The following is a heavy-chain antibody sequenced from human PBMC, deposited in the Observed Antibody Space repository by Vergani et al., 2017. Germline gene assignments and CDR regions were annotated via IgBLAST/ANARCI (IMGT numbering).Heavy chain of an antibody. J-gene: IGHJ3*02. CDR1: GYTFTSYG. Sequence: QVQLVQSGAEVKKPGASVKVSCKASGYTFTSYGISWVRQAPGQGLEWMGWISAYNGNTNYAQKLQGRVTMTTDTSTSTAYMELRSLRSDDTAVDYCARDSTYYDDTPERDDAFDIWGQGTMVTVSS. CDR3: ARDSTYYDDTPERDDAFDI. V-gene: IGHV1-18*04. D-gene: IGHD3-22*01. CDR2: ISAYNGNT.